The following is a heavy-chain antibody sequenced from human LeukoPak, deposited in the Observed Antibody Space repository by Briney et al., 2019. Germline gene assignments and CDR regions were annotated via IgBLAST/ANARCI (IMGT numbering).Heavy chain of an antibody. CDR3: ARRGWGSSWSYFDY. Sequence: SETLSLTCTVSGGSISSYYWSWIRQPPRKGLEWIGDIYYSGSTNYNPSLKSRVTISVDTSKNQFSLRLSSVTAADTAVYYCARRGWGSSWSYFDYWGQGILVTVSS. CDR2: IYYSGST. D-gene: IGHD6-13*01. CDR1: GGSISSYY. J-gene: IGHJ4*02. V-gene: IGHV4-59*08.